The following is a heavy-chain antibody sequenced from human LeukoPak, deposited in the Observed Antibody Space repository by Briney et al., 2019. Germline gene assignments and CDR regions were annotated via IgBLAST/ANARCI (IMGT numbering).Heavy chain of an antibody. D-gene: IGHD3-3*01. J-gene: IGHJ4*02. Sequence: GGSLRLSCAASGFTFSSYAMSWVRQAPGKGLEWVSAISGSGGGTYYADSVKGRFTISRDNSKNTLYLQMNSPRAEDTAVYYCAKVPYYDFWSGYSGLFDYWGQGTLVTVSS. CDR2: ISGSGGGT. CDR3: AKVPYYDFWSGYSGLFDY. CDR1: GFTFSSYA. V-gene: IGHV3-23*01.